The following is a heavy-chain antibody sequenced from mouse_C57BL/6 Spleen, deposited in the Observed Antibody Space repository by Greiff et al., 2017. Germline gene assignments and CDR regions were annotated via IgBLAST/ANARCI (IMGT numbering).Heavy chain of an antibody. CDR1: GFTFSSYA. Sequence: EVMLMESGGGLVKPGGSLKLSCAVSGFTFSSYAMSWVRQTPEKRLEWVATISDGGSYTYYPDNVKGRFTIYRDNAKNNLYLQKSHLKSEDTAMYYSARGCYRYYAMDYWGQGTSVTVSS. CDR2: ISDGGSYT. V-gene: IGHV5-4*03. D-gene: IGHD2-14*01. J-gene: IGHJ4*01. CDR3: ARGCYRYYAMDY.